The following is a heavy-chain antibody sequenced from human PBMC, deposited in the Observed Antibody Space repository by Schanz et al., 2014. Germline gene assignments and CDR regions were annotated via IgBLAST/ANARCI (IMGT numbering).Heavy chain of an antibody. D-gene: IGHD3-9*01. CDR2: ISVYNHNK. V-gene: IGHV1-18*01. J-gene: IGHJ4*02. CDR3: ARDAADFYDILTEEDY. CDR1: GYTFTTYA. Sequence: QVQLVQSGAEVKKPGASVKVSCKASGYTFTTYAMSWVRQAPGQGLEWVGWISVYNHNKEYDQKFQGRVTMTTDTSTSTACMELRSLRSDDTAVYYCARDAADFYDILTEEDYWGQGTLVTVSS.